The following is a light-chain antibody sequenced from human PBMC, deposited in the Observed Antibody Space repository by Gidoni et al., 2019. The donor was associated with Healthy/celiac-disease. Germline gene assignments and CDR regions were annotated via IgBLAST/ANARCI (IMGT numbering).Light chain of an antibody. CDR3: QQRYSTPPRT. CDR2: AAS. CDR1: PSISSY. V-gene: IGKV1-39*01. J-gene: IGKJ1*01. Sequence: DIQMTQSPSSLSASVGARVTITCRASPSISSYLNWYQQKPGQAPKLLIYAASSLQSGVPSRFSGSRSGTDFTLTISSLQPEDFATYYCQQRYSTPPRTFGQGTKVEIK.